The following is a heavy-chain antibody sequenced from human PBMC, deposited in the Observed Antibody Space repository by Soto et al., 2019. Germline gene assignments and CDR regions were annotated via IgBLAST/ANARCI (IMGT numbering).Heavy chain of an antibody. CDR1: GFTFSSYD. CDR3: ARWKGYCSGGSCYSFRFIDY. Sequence: GGSLRLSCAASGFTFSSYDMHWVRQATGKGLEWVSAIGTAGDTYYPGYVKGRFTISRENAKNSLYLQMNSLRAGDTAVYYCARWKGYCSGGSCYSFRFIDYWGQGTLVTVSS. J-gene: IGHJ4*02. CDR2: IGTAGDT. V-gene: IGHV3-13*01. D-gene: IGHD2-15*01.